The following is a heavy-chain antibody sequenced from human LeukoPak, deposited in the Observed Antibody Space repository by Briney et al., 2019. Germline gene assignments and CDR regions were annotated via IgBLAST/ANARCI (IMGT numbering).Heavy chain of an antibody. CDR1: GFTLSSYA. V-gene: IGHV3-23*01. D-gene: IGHD2-21*01. J-gene: IGHJ6*02. Sequence: GGSLRLSCAASGFTLSSYAMSWVRRAPGKGLEWVSTISNSGASTYYADSVKGRFTISGDNSKNTLYLQMNSLRAEDTAVYYCAKFLIPRYSDNGMDVWGQGTTVTVSS. CDR2: ISNSGAST. CDR3: AKFLIPRYSDNGMDV.